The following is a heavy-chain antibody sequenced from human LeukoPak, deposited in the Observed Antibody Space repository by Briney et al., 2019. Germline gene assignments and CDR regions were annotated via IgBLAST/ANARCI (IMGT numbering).Heavy chain of an antibody. V-gene: IGHV4-34*01. Sequence: KPSETLSLTCAVYGGSFSGYYWSWIRQPPGKGLEWIGEINHRGSTNYNPSLKSRVTISVNTSENQFSLKVSSVTAADTAVYCCAREGSSSSLDYWGQGTLVTVSS. CDR2: INHRGST. D-gene: IGHD6-6*01. J-gene: IGHJ4*02. CDR3: AREGSSSSLDY. CDR1: GGSFSGYY.